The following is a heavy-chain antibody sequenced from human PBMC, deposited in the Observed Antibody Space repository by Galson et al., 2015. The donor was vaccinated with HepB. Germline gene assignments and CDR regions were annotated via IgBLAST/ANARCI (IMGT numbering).Heavy chain of an antibody. CDR1: GGSISSSRYY. V-gene: IGHV4-39*01. CDR2: IYYSGST. CDR3: ARRAAYYYGSGSWYYFDY. Sequence: SETLSLTCTVSGGSISSSRYYWGWIRQPPGKGLEWIGSIYYSGSTYYNPSLKSRVTISVDTSKNQFSLRLSSVTAADTAVYYGARRAAYYYGSGSWYYFDYWGQGTLVTVSS. J-gene: IGHJ4*02. D-gene: IGHD3-10*01.